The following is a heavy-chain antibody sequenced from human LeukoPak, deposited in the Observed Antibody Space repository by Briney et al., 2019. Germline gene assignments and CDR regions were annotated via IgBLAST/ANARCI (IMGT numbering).Heavy chain of an antibody. V-gene: IGHV3-23*01. CDR3: AKRIGSCNSISCLYFDH. J-gene: IGHJ4*02. CDR1: GFTFGSYA. CDR2: ISGGGGGT. Sequence: GGSLRLSCAASGFTFGSYAMSWVRQAPGKGLEWVSTISGGGGGTYYADSVKGRFTISRDNSKNTLYLQMNSLRAEDTAVYYCAKRIGSCNSISCLYFDHWGQGALVTVSS. D-gene: IGHD2-2*01.